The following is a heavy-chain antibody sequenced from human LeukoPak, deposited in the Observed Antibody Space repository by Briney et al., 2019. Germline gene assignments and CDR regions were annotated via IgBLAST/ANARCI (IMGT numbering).Heavy chain of an antibody. Sequence: SGGSLRLSCAASGFTFSSYSMNWVRQAPGKGLEWVSSISSSSSYIYYADSVKGRFTISRDNAKNSLYLQMNSLRAEDTAVYYCANYCSGGSCYSRWGQGTLVTVSS. CDR3: ANYCSGGSCYSR. J-gene: IGHJ4*02. CDR2: ISSSSSYI. D-gene: IGHD2-15*01. CDR1: GFTFSSYS. V-gene: IGHV3-21*04.